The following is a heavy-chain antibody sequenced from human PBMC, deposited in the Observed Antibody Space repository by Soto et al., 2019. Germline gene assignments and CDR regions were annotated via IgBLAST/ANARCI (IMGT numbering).Heavy chain of an antibody. J-gene: IGHJ1*01. CDR3: ATKTLLLYFQY. CDR1: GHTLSELS. CDR2: FDREDAET. V-gene: IGHV1-24*01. Sequence: QVQLIQSGAEVKKPGTSVKVSCKVFGHTLSELSMHWVRQAPGEGLEWVGGFDREDAETSYAQKFQGRXTXTXXTSTDTAYLELSSLRSEDTAVYYCATKTLLLYFQYWGQGTLVTVSS. D-gene: IGHD2-15*01.